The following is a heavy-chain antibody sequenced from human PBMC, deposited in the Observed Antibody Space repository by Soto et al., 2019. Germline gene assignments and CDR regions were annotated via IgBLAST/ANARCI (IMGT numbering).Heavy chain of an antibody. CDR2: MNPNSGNT. CDR3: ARRTFSYYDILTGYDDAFDI. J-gene: IGHJ3*02. Sequence: GASVKVSCKASGYTFTSYDINWVRQATGQGLERMGWMNPNSGNTGYAQKFQGRVTMTRNTSISTAYMELSSLRSEDTAVYYCARRTFSYYDILTGYDDAFDIWGQGTMVTVSS. V-gene: IGHV1-8*01. CDR1: GYTFTSYD. D-gene: IGHD3-9*01.